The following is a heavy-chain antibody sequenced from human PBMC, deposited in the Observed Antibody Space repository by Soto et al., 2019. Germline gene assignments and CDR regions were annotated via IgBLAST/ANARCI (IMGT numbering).Heavy chain of an antibody. CDR2: IYISGNT. CDR1: GDSVSSYY. Sequence: QVQLQESGPGLVKSSETLSLSCTVSGDSVSSYYWSWIRQLPGRGLEWIGYIYISGNTNYNPSLKSRVTISRDTSKNQFSLNLKSVTAADTAVYYCARGVLRYYRYGMDVWGQGTTVTVSS. V-gene: IGHV4-59*02. CDR3: ARGVLRYYRYGMDV. J-gene: IGHJ6*02.